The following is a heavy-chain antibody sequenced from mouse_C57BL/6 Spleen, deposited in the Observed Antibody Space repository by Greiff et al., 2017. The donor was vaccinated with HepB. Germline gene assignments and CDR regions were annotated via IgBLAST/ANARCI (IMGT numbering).Heavy chain of an antibody. Sequence: QVQLQQPGAELVKPGASVKLSCKASGYTFTSYWMHWVKQRPGQGLEWIGMIHPNSGSTNYNEKFKSKATLTVDKSSSTAYMQLSSLTSEDSAVYYCARSGTVVPYWYFDVWGTGTTVTVSS. J-gene: IGHJ1*03. CDR1: GYTFTSYW. CDR2: IHPNSGST. D-gene: IGHD1-1*01. CDR3: ARSGTVVPYWYFDV. V-gene: IGHV1-64*01.